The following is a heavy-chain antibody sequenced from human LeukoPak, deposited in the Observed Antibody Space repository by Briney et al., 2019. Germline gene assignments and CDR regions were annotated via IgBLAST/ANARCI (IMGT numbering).Heavy chain of an antibody. V-gene: IGHV3-23*01. D-gene: IGHD6-25*01. J-gene: IGHJ6*03. CDR2: ISGSGVST. CDR1: GFTFSSFA. CDR3: AKEETKYSTGRSYMAV. Sequence: GGSLRLSCAASGFTFSSFAMTWVRQAPGKGLEWVSSISGSGVSTYLADSVKGRFTVSRDNSKDTLYLQMDSLRADDTAVYFCAKEETKYSTGRSYMAVWGKGTTVTVSS.